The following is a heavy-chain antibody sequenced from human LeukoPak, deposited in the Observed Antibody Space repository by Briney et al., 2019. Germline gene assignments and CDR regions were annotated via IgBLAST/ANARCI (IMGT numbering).Heavy chain of an antibody. V-gene: IGHV3-30*02. D-gene: IGHD1-14*01. CDR3: ARGRVTGLAYYFDY. CDR2: IRYDGSDK. Sequence: GGSLRLSCAASGFTFSTYGMHWVRQAPGKGLEWVAFIRYDGSDKYYGDSVKGRFSISRDNSKNTLYLQMNSLRAEDTAVYYCARGRVTGLAYYFDYWGQGTLVTVSS. J-gene: IGHJ4*02. CDR1: GFTFSTYG.